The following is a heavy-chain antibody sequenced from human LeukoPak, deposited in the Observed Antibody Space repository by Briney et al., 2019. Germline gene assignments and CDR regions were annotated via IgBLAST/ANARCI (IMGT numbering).Heavy chain of an antibody. CDR3: ARDLKRGYSSGRYSWGTGSSNDY. D-gene: IGHD6-19*01. J-gene: IGHJ4*02. CDR1: GYTFTGYY. Sequence: ASVKVSCKASGYTFTGYYMHWVRQAPGQGLEWMGWIKPNSGGTNYAQKLQGRVTMTTDTSTSTAYMELRSLRSDDTAVYYCARDLKRGYSSGRYSWGTGSSNDYWGQGTLVTVSS. CDR2: IKPNSGGT. V-gene: IGHV1-2*02.